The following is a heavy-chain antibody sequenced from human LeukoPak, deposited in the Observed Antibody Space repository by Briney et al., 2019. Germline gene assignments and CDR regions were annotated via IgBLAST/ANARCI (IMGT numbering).Heavy chain of an antibody. CDR3: ARQPSTGGDY. CDR2: KNAKSGNR. Sequence: ASVKVSCKASGYTFTSYDFNWVRQATGQGLEGMRRKNAKSGNRGYAKKSQGRVTMTKHTTISTAYMELSSLRSEDTAVYYCARQPSTGGDYWGQGTLVTVSS. V-gene: IGHV1-8*01. J-gene: IGHJ4*02. CDR1: GYTFTSYD.